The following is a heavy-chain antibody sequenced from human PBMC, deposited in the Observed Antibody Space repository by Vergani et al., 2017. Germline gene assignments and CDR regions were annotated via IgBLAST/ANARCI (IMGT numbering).Heavy chain of an antibody. Sequence: QVQLVQSGAEVKKPGSSVKVSCKASGGTFSSYAISWVRQAPGQGLEWMGRIIPIFGTANYAQKFQGRVTITADESTSTAYMELSSLRSEDTAVYYCARDIGRGSGSYYXSPYLDYYYYGMDVWGQGTTVTVSS. D-gene: IGHD3-10*01. CDR2: IIPIFGTA. V-gene: IGHV1-69*13. J-gene: IGHJ6*02. CDR3: ARDIGRGSGSYYXSPYLDYYYYGMDV. CDR1: GGTFSSYA.